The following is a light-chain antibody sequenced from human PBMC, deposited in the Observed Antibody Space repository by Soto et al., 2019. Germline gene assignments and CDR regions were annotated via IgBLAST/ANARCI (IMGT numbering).Light chain of an antibody. CDR2: WAS. V-gene: IGKV4-1*01. CDR1: QSVLYNFNNKNN. Sequence: DIVMTQSPDSLAVSLGERATINCKSSQSVLYNFNNKNNLAWYQQKPGQPPALLIYWASTRQSGVPDRFSGSGSGTDFTLTISTLQAEDVAVYCCQQYYNTPPSFGGGTKVDIK. CDR3: QQYYNTPPS. J-gene: IGKJ4*01.